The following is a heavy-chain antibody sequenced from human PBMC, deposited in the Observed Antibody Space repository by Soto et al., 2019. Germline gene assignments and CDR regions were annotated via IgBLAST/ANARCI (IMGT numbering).Heavy chain of an antibody. Sequence: GASVKVSCKASGYTFTSYGISWVRHAPGQGLEWMGWISAYNGNTNYAQKLQGRVTMTTDTSTSTAYMELRSLRSDDTTVYYCARSAWLVKDPDYWGQGTLVTVSS. V-gene: IGHV1-18*01. CDR1: GYTFTSYG. J-gene: IGHJ4*02. D-gene: IGHD6-19*01. CDR2: ISAYNGNT. CDR3: ARSAWLVKDPDY.